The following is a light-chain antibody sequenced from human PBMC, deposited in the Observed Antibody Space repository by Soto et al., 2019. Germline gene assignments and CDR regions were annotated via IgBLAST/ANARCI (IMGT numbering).Light chain of an antibody. CDR1: SSDVGNYKY. Sequence: QSALTQPASVSGSPGQSITISCTGTSSDVGNYKYVSWYQLHPGKAPKLMVYEVSNRPSGVSNRFSGSKSGNTASLTISGLQAEEEADYHCSSYTSSSTYVLGTWTKLTVL. CDR2: EVS. J-gene: IGLJ1*01. V-gene: IGLV2-14*01. CDR3: SSYTSSSTYV.